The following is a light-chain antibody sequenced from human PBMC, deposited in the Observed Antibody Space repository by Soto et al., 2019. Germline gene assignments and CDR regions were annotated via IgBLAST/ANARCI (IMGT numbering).Light chain of an antibody. CDR3: QQYINRWT. CDR2: KAS. Sequence: DIQMTQSPSTLSASVGDRVTITCRASQSISTWLAWYQQKPGKAPKLLIYKASSLESGVPSRFSGSGSGTEFTLTISSLQPDDFATYYCQQYINRWTLGQGTKVDIK. CDR1: QSISTW. V-gene: IGKV1-5*03. J-gene: IGKJ1*01.